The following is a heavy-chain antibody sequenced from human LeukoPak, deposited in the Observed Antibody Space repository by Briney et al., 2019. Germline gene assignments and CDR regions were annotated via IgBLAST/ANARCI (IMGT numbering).Heavy chain of an antibody. CDR1: TVSGSSGNW. V-gene: IGHV4-4*02. CDR3: ARELLGAPTPGAY. Sequence: PSETLSLTCALSTVSGSSGNWWSWVRQPPGKGLEWIGEVHKTGKTNYNPSLKTRVTLSIDASQNQLSLELPSVTAADAAVYYCARELLGAPTPGAYWGQGTRVTVSS. J-gene: IGHJ4*02. CDR2: VHKTGKT. D-gene: IGHD7-27*01.